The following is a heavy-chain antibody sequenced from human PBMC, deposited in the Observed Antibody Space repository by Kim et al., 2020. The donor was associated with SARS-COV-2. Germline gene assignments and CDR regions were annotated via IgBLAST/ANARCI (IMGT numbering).Heavy chain of an antibody. CDR2: ISYDGSNK. J-gene: IGHJ3*02. CDR1: GFTFSSYG. D-gene: IGHD1-26*01. Sequence: GGSLRLSCAASGFTFSSYGMHWVRQAPGKGLEWVAVISYDGSNKYYADSVKGRFTISRDNSKNTLYLQMNSLRAEDTAVYYYAKPYSGSYLDAFDIWGQG. V-gene: IGHV3-30*18. CDR3: AKPYSGSYLDAFDI.